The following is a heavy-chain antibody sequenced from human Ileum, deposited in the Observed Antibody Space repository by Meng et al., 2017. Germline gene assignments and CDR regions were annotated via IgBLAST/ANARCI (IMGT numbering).Heavy chain of an antibody. D-gene: IGHD6-19*01. CDR2: ISQDSNSK. V-gene: IGHV3-30*04. CDR3: AREGLYSSGRCGFFDY. J-gene: IGHJ4*02. Sequence: GESLKISCAASESTLSSDVMHWVRQAPGKGLEWVAAISQDSNSKYFADSVKGRFTISRDNSENTEYLQLNSLRPEDTAVYYCAREGLYSSGRCGFFDYWGQGTLVTVSS. CDR1: ESTLSSDV.